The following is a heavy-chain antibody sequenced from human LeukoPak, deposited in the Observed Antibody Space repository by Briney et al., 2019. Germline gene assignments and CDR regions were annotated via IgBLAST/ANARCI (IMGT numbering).Heavy chain of an antibody. CDR1: GYSFISDY. CDR2: ISPSGGSP. V-gene: IGHV1-46*01. CDR3: ARPARDGYINDAFDI. D-gene: IGHD5-24*01. J-gene: IGHJ3*02. Sequence: ASVKVSCKASGYSFISDYMHWVRQAPGQGLEWMGIISPSGGSPNYAQKFQGRVTMTRDMSTSTAYMELRSLRSEDTAVYYCARPARDGYINDAFDIWGQGTMVTVSS.